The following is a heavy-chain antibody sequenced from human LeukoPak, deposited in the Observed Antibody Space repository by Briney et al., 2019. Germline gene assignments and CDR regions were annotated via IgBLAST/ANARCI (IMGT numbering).Heavy chain of an antibody. CDR1: GGSMISSSYY. CDR2: IYYSGST. Sequence: RPSETLSLTCTVSGGSMISSSYYWGWIRQPPGKGLEWIGSIYYSGSTYYNPSLKSRVTISVDTSKNQFSLKLSSVTAADTAVYYCARDSVPYYYGSGSYYWFDPWGQGTLVTVSS. CDR3: ARDSVPYYYGSGSYYWFDP. J-gene: IGHJ5*02. V-gene: IGHV4-39*07. D-gene: IGHD3-10*01.